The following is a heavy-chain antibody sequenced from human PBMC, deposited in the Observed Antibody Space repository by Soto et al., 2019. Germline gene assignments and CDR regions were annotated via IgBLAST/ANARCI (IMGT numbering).Heavy chain of an antibody. J-gene: IGHJ3*01. D-gene: IGHD3-22*01. V-gene: IGHV3-74*01. CDR1: EFTFSTYW. CDR2: INPDGSHT. CDR3: GSERSNYDGNSYPPPRAAFDV. Sequence: EVQVVESGGGVVQPGGSLRLSCTASEFTFSTYWMHWVRQAPGKRLVWVSRINPDGSHTDHADSVKGRFTTSRDNAKKTLNLQLTSRRAEESALSFWGSERSNYDGNSYPPPRAAFDVWGPGTVVTVSS.